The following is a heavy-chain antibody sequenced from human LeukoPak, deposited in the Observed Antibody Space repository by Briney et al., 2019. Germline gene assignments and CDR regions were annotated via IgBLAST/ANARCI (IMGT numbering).Heavy chain of an antibody. D-gene: IGHD3-10*01. Sequence: GGSLRLSCAASGFTFSDYYMSWIRQAPGKGLEWVSYISSSGSTIYYADSVKGRFTISRDNAKNSLYLQMNSLRAEDTAVYYCARDDVTHPYSYGSGSYPYWGQGTLVTVSS. CDR1: GFTFSDYY. CDR3: ARDDVTHPYSYGSGSYPY. CDR2: ISSSGSTI. V-gene: IGHV3-11*01. J-gene: IGHJ4*02.